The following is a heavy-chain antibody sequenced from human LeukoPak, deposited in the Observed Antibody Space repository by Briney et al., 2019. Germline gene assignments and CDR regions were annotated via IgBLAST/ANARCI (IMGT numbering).Heavy chain of an antibody. J-gene: IGHJ4*02. CDR3: AKETMVYAILSSFDY. CDR2: ISFDGSNK. V-gene: IGHV3-30*04. CDR1: GFTFSGYA. D-gene: IGHD2-8*01. Sequence: GGSLRLSCAASGFTFSGYALHWVRQAPGKGLEWVAVISFDGSNKYYADSVKGRFTISRDNSKNTLYLQMNSLRAEDTAVYYCAKETMVYAILSSFDYWGQGTLVTVSS.